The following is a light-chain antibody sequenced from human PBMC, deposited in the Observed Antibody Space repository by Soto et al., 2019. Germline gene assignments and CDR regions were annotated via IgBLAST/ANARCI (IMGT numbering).Light chain of an antibody. J-gene: IGKJ4*01. CDR3: QRYDDAPLT. CDR1: QSLLHSNGYNY. V-gene: IGKV2-28*01. CDR2: LGS. Sequence: DIVMTQSPLSLPVTPGEPASISCRSSQSLLHSNGYNYLDWYLQKPGQSPQLLIYLGSNRASGVPDRFSGSGSGTDFTLTISSLQPEDVGTYYCQRYDDAPLTFGGGTKWIS.